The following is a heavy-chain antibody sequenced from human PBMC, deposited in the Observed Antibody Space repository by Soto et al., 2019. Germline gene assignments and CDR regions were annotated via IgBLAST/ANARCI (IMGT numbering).Heavy chain of an antibody. J-gene: IGHJ6*02. V-gene: IGHV1-8*01. CDR2: MNPNSGNT. CDR3: ARGGADFWSGYQHYGMDV. Sequence: ASVKVSCKASGYTFTSYDINWVRQATGQGLEWMGWMNPNSGNTGYAQKFQGRVTMTRNTSISTAYMELSSLRSEDTAVDYCARGGADFWSGYQHYGMDVWGQGTTVTVSS. D-gene: IGHD3-3*01. CDR1: GYTFTSYD.